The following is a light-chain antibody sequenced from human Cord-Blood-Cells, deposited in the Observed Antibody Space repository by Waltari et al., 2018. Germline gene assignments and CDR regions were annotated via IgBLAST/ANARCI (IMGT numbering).Light chain of an antibody. CDR3: QQSYSTPQT. CDR2: AAS. CDR1: QSISNY. J-gene: IGKJ2*01. V-gene: IGKV1-39*01. Sequence: DIQMTQSTLSLSTSVGDRVTITYRASQSISNYLNWYQQKPGKAPKLLIYAASSLQSGVPSRFSGSGSGTDFTLTISSLQPEDFATYYCQQSYSTPQTFGQGTKLEIK.